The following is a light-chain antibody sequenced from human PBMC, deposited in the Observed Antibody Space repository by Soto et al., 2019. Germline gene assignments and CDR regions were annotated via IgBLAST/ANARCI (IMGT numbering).Light chain of an antibody. CDR1: SSDIGTYDY. CDR3: RSYTTTTTPVV. V-gene: IGLV2-14*01. J-gene: IGLJ2*01. CDR2: EVT. Sequence: QSVLTQPASVSGSPGQSITISCTGTSSDIGTYDYVSWYQHHPGKAPKLMIYEVTNRPSGVSDRLSGSKSGKTASLTISGLQAEDEADYYCRSYTTTTTPVVFGGGTKLTVL.